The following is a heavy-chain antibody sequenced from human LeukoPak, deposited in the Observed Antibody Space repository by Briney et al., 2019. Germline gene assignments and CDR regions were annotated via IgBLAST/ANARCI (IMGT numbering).Heavy chain of an antibody. Sequence: PSETLSLTCAVSGYSISSGYYWGWIRQPPGKGLEWIGSIYHSGSTYYNPSLKSRVTISVDTSKNQFSLKLSSVTAADTAVYYCARHGSAAIWSFFDYWGQGTLVTVSS. V-gene: IGHV4-38-2*01. CDR3: ARHGSAAIWSFFDY. J-gene: IGHJ4*02. CDR2: IYHSGST. CDR1: GYSISSGYY. D-gene: IGHD2-2*01.